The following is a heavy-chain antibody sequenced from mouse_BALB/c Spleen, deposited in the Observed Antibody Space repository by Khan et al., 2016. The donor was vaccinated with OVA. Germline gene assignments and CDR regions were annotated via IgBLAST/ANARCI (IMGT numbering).Heavy chain of an antibody. CDR3: NRLTYYYDSEGFAY. J-gene: IGHJ3*01. D-gene: IGHD1-1*01. V-gene: IGHV5-6*01. Sequence: EVKVVESGGDLVKPGGSLKLSCAASGFTFSTYGMSWVRQTPDKRLEWVATVSTGGGYTYYPDSVKGRFTISRDNATNTLYLPMSGLKSEDTAMFICNRLTYYYDSEGFAYWGQGTLVTVSA. CDR1: GFTFSTYG. CDR2: VSTGGGYT.